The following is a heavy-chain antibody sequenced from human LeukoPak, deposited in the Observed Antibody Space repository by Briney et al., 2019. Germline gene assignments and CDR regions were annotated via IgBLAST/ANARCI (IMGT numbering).Heavy chain of an antibody. Sequence: PSETLSLTCTVSGDSISSSSSYWGWIRQPPGEGLEWIGSIYYSGSTYYNTSLKSRVTISVDTSKNQFSLRLNSVTAADTAVYFCARTSGYLSFWFDPWGQGTLVTVSS. CDR1: GDSISSSSSY. D-gene: IGHD6-25*01. CDR3: ARTSGYLSFWFDP. CDR2: IYYSGST. V-gene: IGHV4-39*01. J-gene: IGHJ5*02.